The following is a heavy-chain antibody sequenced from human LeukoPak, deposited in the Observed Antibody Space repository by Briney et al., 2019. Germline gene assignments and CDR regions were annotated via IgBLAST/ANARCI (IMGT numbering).Heavy chain of an antibody. J-gene: IGHJ6*03. CDR3: ARRVYDYYYSMDV. Sequence: SETLSLTCTVSGASVTNGLDYWSWIRQTPGKGLEWIGYIDYRGNTKYNPSLQSRVFIFVDTSDSQFCLRLGSVTAADTAVYYCARRVYDYYYSMDVWGSGTTVTVSS. CDR2: IDYRGNT. V-gene: IGHV4-61*01. CDR1: GASVTNGLDY. D-gene: IGHD2/OR15-2a*01.